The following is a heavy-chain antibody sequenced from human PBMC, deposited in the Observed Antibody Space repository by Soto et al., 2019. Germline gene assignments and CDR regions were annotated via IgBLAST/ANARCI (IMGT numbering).Heavy chain of an antibody. D-gene: IGHD3-3*01. CDR1: GFTFSSYA. Sequence: PGGSLRLSCAASGFTFSSYAMSWVRQAPGKGLEWVSAISGSGGSTYYADSVKGRFTISRDNSKNTLYLQMNSLRAEDTAVYCCAKDHDFWSGYYLAFDYWGQGTLVTVSS. CDR3: AKDHDFWSGYYLAFDY. CDR2: ISGSGGST. J-gene: IGHJ4*02. V-gene: IGHV3-23*01.